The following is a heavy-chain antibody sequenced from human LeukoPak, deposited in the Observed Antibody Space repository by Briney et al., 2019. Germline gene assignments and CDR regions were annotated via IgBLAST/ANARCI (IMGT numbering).Heavy chain of an antibody. CDR2: ISSSSYI. V-gene: IGHV3-21*06. CDR3: ARVIAFRGYMDV. D-gene: IGHD3-16*02. Sequence: GGSLRLSCAASGFTFSSYNMNWVRQAPGKGLEWVSSISSSSYIYYADSVKGRFTISRDNAKNSLYLQMNSLRAEDTAVYYCARVIAFRGYMDVWGKGTTVTVSS. J-gene: IGHJ6*03. CDR1: GFTFSSYN.